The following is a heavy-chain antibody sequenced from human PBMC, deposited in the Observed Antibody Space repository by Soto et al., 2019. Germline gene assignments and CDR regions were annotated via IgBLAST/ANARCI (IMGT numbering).Heavy chain of an antibody. CDR2: IIPIFGTA. CDR3: ASVLYDSSGYYDNWFDP. Sequence: SVKVSCKASGGTFSSYAISWVRQAPGQGLEWMGGIIPIFGTANYAQKFQGRVTITADESTSTAYMELSSLRSEDTAVYYCASVLYDSSGYYDNWFDPWGQGTLVTVSS. D-gene: IGHD3-22*01. J-gene: IGHJ5*02. V-gene: IGHV1-69*13. CDR1: GGTFSSYA.